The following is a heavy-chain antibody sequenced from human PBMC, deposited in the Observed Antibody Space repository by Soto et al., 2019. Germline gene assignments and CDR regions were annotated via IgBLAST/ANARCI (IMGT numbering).Heavy chain of an antibody. CDR1: GLTFSTYA. D-gene: IGHD3-10*01. J-gene: IGHJ4*02. CDR2: ISGNGANT. Sequence: EVQLLGSGGGLVQPGGSLRLSCAASGLTFSTYAMSWVRQAPGKGLEWVSSISGNGANTYYTDSVKGRFIISRDNSKNTPFLQMNSLSAEDTASYYCAKDRPNYYGSGGGYYKAGGDYWGQGTLVTVSS. V-gene: IGHV3-23*01. CDR3: AKDRPNYYGSGGGYYKAGGDY.